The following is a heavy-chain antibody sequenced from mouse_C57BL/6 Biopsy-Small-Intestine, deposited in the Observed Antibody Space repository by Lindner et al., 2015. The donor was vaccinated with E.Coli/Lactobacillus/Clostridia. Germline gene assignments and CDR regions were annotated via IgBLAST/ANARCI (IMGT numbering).Heavy chain of an antibody. CDR1: GYTFITYA. CDR3: ARAYYYDTGVYPVFDY. D-gene: IGHD1-1*02. J-gene: IGHJ4*01. CDR2: INAGNGNI. Sequence: SVKVSCKASGYTFITYAIHWVRQAPGQRLEWMGWINAGNGNIKYSQKFQGRFTLTRDTSANTAYMELSSLRSEDTAVYYCARAYYYDTGVYPVFDYWGQGTLVTVSS. V-gene: IGHV1-84*02.